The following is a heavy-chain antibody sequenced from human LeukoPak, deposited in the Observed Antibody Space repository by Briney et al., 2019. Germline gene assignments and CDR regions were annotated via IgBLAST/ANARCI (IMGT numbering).Heavy chain of an antibody. Sequence: GGSLRLSCAASGFTFRSYAMSWVRQTPEKGLEWVSAITDSGGDTFHADSVKGRFSISRDNSRNTLYLQMNSLRVEDTAVYHCVKGSKASRPYYFDYWGQGALVTVSS. CDR3: VKGSKASRPYYFDY. CDR2: ITDSGGDT. V-gene: IGHV3-23*01. J-gene: IGHJ4*02. CDR1: GFTFRSYA.